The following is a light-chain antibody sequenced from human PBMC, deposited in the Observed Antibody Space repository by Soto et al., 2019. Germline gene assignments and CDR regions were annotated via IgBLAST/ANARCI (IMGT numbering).Light chain of an antibody. Sequence: EIVMTQSPATLSVSPGERATLSCRASQSVSSNLAWYQQKPGQTPKLLIYVASTRATGIPARFSGSGSGTEFTLTISSLQSEDFAVYYCQQYNVWPLTFGGGTKVDIK. CDR1: QSVSSN. CDR3: QQYNVWPLT. V-gene: IGKV3-15*01. CDR2: VAS. J-gene: IGKJ4*01.